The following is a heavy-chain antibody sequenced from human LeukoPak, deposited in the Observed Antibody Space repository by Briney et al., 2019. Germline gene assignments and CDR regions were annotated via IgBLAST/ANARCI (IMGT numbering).Heavy chain of an antibody. Sequence: GGSLRLSCAASGFTFDDYAMHWVRQAPGKGLEWVSGISWNSGSIGYADSVKGRFTISRDNAKNSLYLQMNSLRAEDTALYYCAKDRIAVAGPGAFDIWAKGQWSPSLQ. J-gene: IGHJ3*02. CDR1: GFTFDDYA. D-gene: IGHD6-19*01. V-gene: IGHV3-9*01. CDR3: AKDRIAVAGPGAFDI. CDR2: ISWNSGSI.